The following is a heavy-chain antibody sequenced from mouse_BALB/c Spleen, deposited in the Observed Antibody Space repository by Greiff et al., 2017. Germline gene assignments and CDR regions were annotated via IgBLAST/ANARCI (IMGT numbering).Heavy chain of an antibody. Sequence: QVQLKESGAELVRPGVSVKISCKGSGYTFTDYAMHWVKQSHAKSLEWIGVISTYYGDASYNQKFKGKATMTVDKSSSTAYMELARLTSEDSAIYYCARDGNYHVFFAYWGQGTLVTVSA. CDR2: ISTYYGDA. J-gene: IGHJ3*01. V-gene: IGHV1S137*01. CDR3: ARDGNYHVFFAY. CDR1: GYTFTDYA. D-gene: IGHD2-1*01.